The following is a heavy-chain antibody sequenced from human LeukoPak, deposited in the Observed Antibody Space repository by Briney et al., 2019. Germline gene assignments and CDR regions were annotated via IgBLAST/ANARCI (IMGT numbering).Heavy chain of an antibody. D-gene: IGHD2-15*01. CDR3: ARDYRPTDCSGGDCPYYYFDY. CDR2: LNPTTGGT. Sequence: ASVKVSCKASGYTFTYYYVHWMRQAPGQGLEWMGWLNPTTGGTYYAQKFQGRVTMTRDTSISTIYADLSRLTSDDTAVYYCARDYRPTDCSGGDCPYYYFDYWGQGTLVTVSS. CDR1: GYTFTYYY. J-gene: IGHJ4*02. V-gene: IGHV1-2*02.